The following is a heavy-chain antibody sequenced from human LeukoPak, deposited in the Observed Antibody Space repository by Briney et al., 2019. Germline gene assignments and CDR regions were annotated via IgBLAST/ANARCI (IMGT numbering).Heavy chain of an antibody. Sequence: GGSLRLSCAASGFTFSSYGMHWVRQAPGKGLEWVAVISYDGSNKYYADPVKGRFTISRDNSKNTLYLQMNSLRAEDTAVYYCAKDLPELVPYYYGSGSYSGMDVWGQGTTVTVSS. CDR3: AKDLPELVPYYYGSGSYSGMDV. J-gene: IGHJ6*02. V-gene: IGHV3-30*18. CDR2: ISYDGSNK. CDR1: GFTFSSYG. D-gene: IGHD3-10*01.